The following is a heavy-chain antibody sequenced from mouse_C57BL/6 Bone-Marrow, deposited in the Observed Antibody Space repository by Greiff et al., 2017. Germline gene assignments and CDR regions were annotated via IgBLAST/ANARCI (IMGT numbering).Heavy chain of an antibody. D-gene: IGHD2-4*01. V-gene: IGHV5-17*01. Sequence: EVKVVESGGGLVKPGGSLKLSCAASGFTFSDYGMHWVRQAPEKGLEWVAYISSGSSTIYYAETVKGRFTISRDNAKNTLFLQMTSLRSEDTAMYYCARRGYDYDGGVRYAMDYWGQGTSVTVSS. J-gene: IGHJ4*01. CDR1: GFTFSDYG. CDR3: ARRGYDYDGGVRYAMDY. CDR2: ISSGSSTI.